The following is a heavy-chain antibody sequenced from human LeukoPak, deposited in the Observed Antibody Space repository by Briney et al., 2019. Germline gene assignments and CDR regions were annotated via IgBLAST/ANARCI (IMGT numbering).Heavy chain of an antibody. CDR1: GFTFDAYA. CDR3: ARILRTKDYFYYMDV. Sequence: PGGSLRLSCAASGFTFDAYAMSWVRQAPGKGLERVSGINWNGGRTGYADSVKGRFTISRDNAKNSLHLQMNSLRAEDTAVYYCARILRTKDYFYYMDVWGTGTTVTVSS. J-gene: IGHJ6*03. CDR2: INWNGGRT. V-gene: IGHV3-20*04.